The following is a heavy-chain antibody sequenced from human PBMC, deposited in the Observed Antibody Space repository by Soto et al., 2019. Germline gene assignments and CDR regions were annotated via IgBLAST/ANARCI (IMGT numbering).Heavy chain of an antibody. CDR3: ARDGDLYDRSAYYFLS. V-gene: IGHV1-69*01. D-gene: IGHD3-22*01. J-gene: IGHJ1*01. Sequence: QGQLVQSGPEVKKPGSSVKVSCKASGGTFSRYTINWVRQAPGQGLEWMGGIAPMFGKPNYAQKFQGRVTITADESTSTGYMELRRLRSEDTAVYYCARDGDLYDRSAYYFLSWGQGTLVAVSS. CDR2: IAPMFGKP. CDR1: GGTFSRYT.